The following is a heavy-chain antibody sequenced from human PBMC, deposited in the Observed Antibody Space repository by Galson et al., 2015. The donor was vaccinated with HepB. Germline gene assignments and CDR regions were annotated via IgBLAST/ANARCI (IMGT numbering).Heavy chain of an antibody. CDR2: IIPIFGTA. V-gene: IGHV1-69*13. CDR3: ARGCSGGSCYSGEVYYFDY. D-gene: IGHD2-15*01. CDR1: GGTFSSYA. Sequence: SVKVSCKASGGTFSSYAISWVRQAPGQGLEWMGGIIPIFGTANYAQKFQGRVTITEDESTSTAYMELSSLRSEDTAVYYCARGCSGGSCYSGEVYYFDYWGQGTLVTVSS. J-gene: IGHJ4*02.